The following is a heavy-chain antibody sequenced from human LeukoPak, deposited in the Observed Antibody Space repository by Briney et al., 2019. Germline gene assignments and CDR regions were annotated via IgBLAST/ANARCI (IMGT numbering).Heavy chain of an antibody. V-gene: IGHV4-59*11. D-gene: IGHD3-22*01. J-gene: IGHJ4*02. Sequence: SETLSLTCTVSGGSIRSHHWSWIRQPPGQGLEWIGYMFYSGSTNYNPSLKTRVTISVDTSKNQFSLKLSSVTAADTAVYYCARVRALSYYDSSGDFYYFDYWGQGILVTVSS. CDR1: GGSIRSHH. CDR3: ARVRALSYYDSSGDFYYFDY. CDR2: MFYSGST.